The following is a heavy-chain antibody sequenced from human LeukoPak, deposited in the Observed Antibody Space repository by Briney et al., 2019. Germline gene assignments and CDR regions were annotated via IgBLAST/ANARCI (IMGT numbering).Heavy chain of an antibody. CDR1: GYTFTGYY. V-gene: IGHV1-2*02. J-gene: IGHJ4*02. CDR3: ARSAAAHGPDY. Sequence: ASVKVSCKASGYTFTGYYMHWVRQAPGQGLEWMGWIIPNSGGTSYAQKFQGRVTMTRDTSISTAYMELSRLRSDDTAVYYCARSAAAHGPDYWGQGTLVTVSS. D-gene: IGHD6-6*01. CDR2: IIPNSGGT.